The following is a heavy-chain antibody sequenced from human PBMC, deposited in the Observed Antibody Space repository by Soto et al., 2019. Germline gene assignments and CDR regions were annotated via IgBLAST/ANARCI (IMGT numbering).Heavy chain of an antibody. V-gene: IGHV1-2*02. CDR2: INPGSGGT. CDR1: GYTFTDYY. J-gene: IGHJ5*02. CDR3: ARGVGYSWFEP. Sequence: ASVKVSCKASGYTFTDYYMHWVRQAPGQGLEWMGWINPGSGGTNFAQKFQGRVTMTRDTSISTAYMEVSSLTSDDTAVYYCARGVGYSWFEPWGQGTLVTVSS. D-gene: IGHD6-25*01.